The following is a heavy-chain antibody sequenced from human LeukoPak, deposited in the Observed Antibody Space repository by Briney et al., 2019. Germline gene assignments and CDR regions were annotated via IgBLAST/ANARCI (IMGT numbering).Heavy chain of an antibody. J-gene: IGHJ4*02. V-gene: IGHV3-48*01. CDR3: AKDLWFGEYRDEY. Sequence: GGSLRLSCAASGFTFSSYEMNWVRQAPGKGLEWVSYINSGSDTIYYADSAKGRFTISRDNAKNSLYLQMNSLRAEDTALYYCAKDLWFGEYRDEYWGQGTLVTVSS. D-gene: IGHD3-10*01. CDR2: INSGSDTI. CDR1: GFTFSSYE.